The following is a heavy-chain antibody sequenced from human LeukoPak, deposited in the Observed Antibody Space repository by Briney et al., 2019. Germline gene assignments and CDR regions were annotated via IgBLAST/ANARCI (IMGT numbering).Heavy chain of an antibody. D-gene: IGHD7-27*01. V-gene: IGHV1-69*01. J-gene: IGHJ3*02. CDR1: GGTFSSYA. CDR2: IIPIFGTA. Sequence: GSSVKVSCKASGGTFSSYAISWVRQAPGQGLEWMGGIIPIFGTANYAQKFQGRVTITADESTSTAYIELSSLRSEDTAVYYCAREEPSGEDPDAFDIWGQGTMVTVSS. CDR3: AREEPSGEDPDAFDI.